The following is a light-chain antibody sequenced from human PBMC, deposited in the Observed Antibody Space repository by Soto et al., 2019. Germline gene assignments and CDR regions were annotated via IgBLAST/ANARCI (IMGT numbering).Light chain of an antibody. J-gene: IGKJ1*01. Sequence: MLTQSPATLSVSPGERATLSCRASQSVSSNLAWYQQKPGQAPRLLIYDASNRATGIPARFSGSGSGTDFTLTVSSLEPEDFAVYYCQQRSNWPRTFGQGTKVDIK. CDR3: QQRSNWPRT. V-gene: IGKV3-11*01. CDR2: DAS. CDR1: QSVSSN.